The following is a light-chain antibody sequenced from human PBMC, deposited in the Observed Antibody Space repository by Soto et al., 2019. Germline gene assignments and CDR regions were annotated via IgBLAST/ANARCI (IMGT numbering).Light chain of an antibody. CDR3: SSYTTSNTRQIV. Sequence: QSVLTQPASVSGSPGQSITISCTGTSSEVGGYSYVSWYQHHPGKAPKLIIYDVTNRPSGVSNPFSGSKSGNTASLTISGLQPEDEADYYCSSYTTSNTRQIVFGTGTKVTVL. CDR2: DVT. J-gene: IGLJ1*01. V-gene: IGLV2-14*03. CDR1: SSEVGGYSY.